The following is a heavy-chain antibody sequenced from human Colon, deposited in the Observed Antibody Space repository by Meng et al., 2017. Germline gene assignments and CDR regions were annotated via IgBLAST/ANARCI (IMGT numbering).Heavy chain of an antibody. CDR2: IYYTGST. CDR3: AGGPLDY. V-gene: IGHV4-61*01. CDR1: GGSVSSGSYY. Sequence: VQLQASGPGLVGPSETLSLTCTVSGGSVSSGSYYWSWIRQPPGKGLEWIGYIYYTGSTNYNPSLKSRVTISVDTSKNQFSLKLSSVTAADTAVYYCAGGPLDYWGQGTLVTVSS. J-gene: IGHJ4*02.